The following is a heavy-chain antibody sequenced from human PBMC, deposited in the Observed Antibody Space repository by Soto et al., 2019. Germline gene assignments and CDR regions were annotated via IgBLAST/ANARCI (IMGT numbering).Heavy chain of an antibody. V-gene: IGHV3-9*01. CDR2: INWNSGSI. CDR3: VKDESINWYSGHFRH. Sequence: GGSLRLSXAASGFTFDDYAMHWVRQVPGKGLEWFSGINWNSGSIGYGDSVKGRFAISRDNAKNSLHLQMNSLSAEDTAFYYCVKDESINWYSGHFRHWGQGTLVTVSS. J-gene: IGHJ1*01. CDR1: GFTFDDYA. D-gene: IGHD6-13*01.